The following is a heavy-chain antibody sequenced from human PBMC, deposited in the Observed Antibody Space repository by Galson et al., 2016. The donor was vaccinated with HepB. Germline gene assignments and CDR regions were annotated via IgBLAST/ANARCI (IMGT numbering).Heavy chain of an antibody. V-gene: IGHV1-2*04. CDR2: INPETGDT. CDR1: GYTFIGYK. D-gene: IGHD3-9*01. CDR3: ARDGSVPDYYVGLDV. Sequence: SVKVSCKVSGYTFIGYKIHWVRQAPGQGLEWMGWINPETGDTDYAQKFQGWVTMSRDTAINTAYIQLRWLKHDDTAVYFCARDGSVPDYYVGLDVWGRGTTVIVSS. J-gene: IGHJ6*02.